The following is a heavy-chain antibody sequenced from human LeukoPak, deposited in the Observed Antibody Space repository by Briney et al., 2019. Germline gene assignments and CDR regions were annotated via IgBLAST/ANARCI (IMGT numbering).Heavy chain of an antibody. CDR1: GGSISSGYY. J-gene: IGHJ4*02. CDR2: IYHSGST. Sequence: PSQTLSLTCTVSGGSISSGYYWGWIRPPPGKGLEWIGSIYHSGSTYYNPSLKSRVTISVDTSKNQFSLKLSSVTAADTAVYYCAREDYDSSGYYSDYWGQGTLVTVSS. D-gene: IGHD3-22*01. CDR3: AREDYDSSGYYSDY. V-gene: IGHV4-38-2*02.